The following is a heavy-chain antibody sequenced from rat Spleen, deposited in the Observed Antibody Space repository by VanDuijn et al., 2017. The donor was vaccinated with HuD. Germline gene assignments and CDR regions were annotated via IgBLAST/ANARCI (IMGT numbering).Heavy chain of an antibody. J-gene: IGHJ3*01. CDR1: GFSLTSNG. CDR2: ISSGGST. CDR3: ARLEGITSDWFAY. D-gene: IGHD1-4*01. V-gene: IGHV2S12*01. Sequence: QVQLKESGPGLVQPSQTLSLTCTVSGFSLTSNGVSWVRQPPGKGLEWIAAISSGGSTYYNSALKSRLSISRDTSKSQVFLKVNSLQPEDTGTYYCARLEGITSDWFAYWGQGTLVTVSS.